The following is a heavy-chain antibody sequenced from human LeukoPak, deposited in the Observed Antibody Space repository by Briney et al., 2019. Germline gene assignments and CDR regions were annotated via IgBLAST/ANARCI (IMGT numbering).Heavy chain of an antibody. CDR3: AKALVRGDFDY. J-gene: IGHJ4*02. V-gene: IGHV3-23*01. CDR1: GFISRSFP. Sequence: GGSLRLSRAAPGFISRSFPMSWVRQAPGKRMEWVSGFSGSADSTYYADSVKGRFTISRDNSKKTLLLQMNSLRAEDTAIYYCAKALVRGDFDYWGQGTLVTVSS. D-gene: IGHD3-10*01. CDR2: FSGSADST.